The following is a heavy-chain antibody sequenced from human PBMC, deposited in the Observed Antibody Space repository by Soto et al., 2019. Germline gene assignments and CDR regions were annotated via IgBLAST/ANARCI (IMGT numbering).Heavy chain of an antibody. V-gene: IGHV1-69*13. CDR2: IIPIFGTA. CDR3: ARDIVVVPAAYSDAFDI. J-gene: IGHJ3*02. Sequence: SVKVSCKASGGTFSSYAISWVRQAPGQGLEWMGGIIPIFGTANYAQKFQGRVTITADESTSTAYMELSSLRSEDTAVYYCARDIVVVPAAYSDAFDIWGQGKMVTVSS. CDR1: GGTFSSYA. D-gene: IGHD2-2*01.